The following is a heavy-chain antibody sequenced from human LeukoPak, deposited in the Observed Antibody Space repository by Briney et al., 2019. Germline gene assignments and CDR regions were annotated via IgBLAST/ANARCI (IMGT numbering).Heavy chain of an antibody. Sequence: ASVKVSCKASGYTFTRYVVSWVRQAPGHGLEWMGGINLYNGNTNYAQKFQGRVTMTTDTSTTTAYMELRSLRSDDTAVYYCARDLDIVVVAAALRHYGLDVWGQGTTVTVSS. J-gene: IGHJ6*02. D-gene: IGHD2-15*01. V-gene: IGHV1-18*01. CDR3: ARDLDIVVVAAALRHYGLDV. CDR1: GYTFTRYV. CDR2: INLYNGNT.